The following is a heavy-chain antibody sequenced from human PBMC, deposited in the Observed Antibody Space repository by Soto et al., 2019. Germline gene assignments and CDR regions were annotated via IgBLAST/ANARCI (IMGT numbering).Heavy chain of an antibody. CDR2: INPSGGST. V-gene: IGHV1-46*03. CDR3: ARVKDCSGGSCYWGFGY. CDR1: GYTFTSYY. J-gene: IGHJ4*02. Sequence: QVQLVQSGAEVKKPGASVKVSCKASGYTFTSYYMHWVRQAPGQGLEWMGIINPSGGSTSYAQKFQGRVTMTSDTSTSTSYRELSSLRTEDTAVYYCARVKDCSGGSCYWGFGYWGQGTLVTVSS. D-gene: IGHD2-15*01.